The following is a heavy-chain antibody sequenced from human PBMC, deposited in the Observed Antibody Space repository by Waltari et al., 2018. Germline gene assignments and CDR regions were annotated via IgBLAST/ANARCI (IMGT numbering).Heavy chain of an antibody. Sequence: QVQLVESGGGVVQPGRSLRLSCAASGFSFSTYGMHGVRRAPGKGLEWVAHIWSDGNDKYYADSVTGRFTISRDNSKNTLYLQMNSLRAEDTAVYYCAKDYDSSGYYPPQSGYFDYWGQGTLVIVSS. J-gene: IGHJ4*02. CDR1: GFSFSTYG. CDR3: AKDYDSSGYYPPQSGYFDY. CDR2: IWSDGNDK. D-gene: IGHD3-22*01. V-gene: IGHV3-33*06.